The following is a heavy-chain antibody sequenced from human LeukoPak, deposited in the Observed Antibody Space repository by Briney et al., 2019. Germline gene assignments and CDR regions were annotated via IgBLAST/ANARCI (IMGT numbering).Heavy chain of an antibody. CDR1: GGSIGSYY. V-gene: IGHV4-59*01. J-gene: IGHJ3*02. CDR3: ARDSRGYYYDSSAPEDI. D-gene: IGHD3-22*01. Sequence: SETLSLTCTVSGGSIGSYYWSWIRQPPGKGLEWIGYIYYSGSTNYNPSLKSRVTISVDTSKNQFSLKLSSVTAADAAVYYCARDSRGYYYDSSAPEDIWGQGTMVTVSS. CDR2: IYYSGST.